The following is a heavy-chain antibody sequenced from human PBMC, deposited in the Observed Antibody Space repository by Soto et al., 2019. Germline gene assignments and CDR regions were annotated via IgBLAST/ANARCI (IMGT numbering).Heavy chain of an antibody. CDR2: ISSSSSTI. J-gene: IGHJ6*02. Sequence: EVQLVESGGGLVQPGGSLRLSCAASGFTFSSYSMNWVRQAPGKGLEWVSYISSSSSTIYYADSVKGRFTISRDNAKNSLYLQMNSLRDEDTAVYYCARGEMVTAILFSMDVWGQGTTVTVSS. V-gene: IGHV3-48*02. CDR1: GFTFSSYS. D-gene: IGHD2-21*02. CDR3: ARGEMVTAILFSMDV.